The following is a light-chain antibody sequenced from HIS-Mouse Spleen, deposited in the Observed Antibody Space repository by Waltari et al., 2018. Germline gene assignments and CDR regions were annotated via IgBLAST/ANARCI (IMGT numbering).Light chain of an antibody. J-gene: IGLJ1*01. Sequence: QSALSQPPSASGSPGQSVTISCTGTRSDVSVDNSFSWYQQHPGKAPNLMIYEVSKRPSGVPDRFSGSKSGNTASLTVSGLQAEDEADYYCSSYAGSNIYVFGTGTKVTVL. CDR2: EVS. CDR3: SSYAGSNIYV. V-gene: IGLV2-8*01. CDR1: RSDVSVDNS.